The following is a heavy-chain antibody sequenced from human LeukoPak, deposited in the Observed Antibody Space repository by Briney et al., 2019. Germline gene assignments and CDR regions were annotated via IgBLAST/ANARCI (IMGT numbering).Heavy chain of an antibody. J-gene: IGHJ6*02. CDR1: GFTVSSNG. V-gene: IGHV3-30*18. Sequence: SLSLSWSASGFTVSSNGMQWARHAPRGGREWVAIISDDGRNKSHAYSVKGPFTITRDNSKTPLYLQMNSLRAEDRAVYYCAKESYYYDLRGRLPQAPGGMDVGGQEPTVTVSS. D-gene: IGHD3-22*01. CDR3: AKESYYYDLRGRLPQAPGGMDV. CDR2: ISDDGRNK.